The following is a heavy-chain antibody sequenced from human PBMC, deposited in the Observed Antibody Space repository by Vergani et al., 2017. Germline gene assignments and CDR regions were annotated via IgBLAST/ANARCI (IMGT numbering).Heavy chain of an antibody. J-gene: IGHJ3*02. D-gene: IGHD4-17*01. CDR2: IYYSGST. CDR3: ARRTRYGDYDAVDI. CDR1: GGSISSYY. V-gene: IGHV4-59*08. Sequence: QVQLQESGPGLVKPSETLSLTCTVSGGSISSYYWSWIRQPPGKGLEWIGYIYYSGSTNYNPSLKSRVTISVDTTKNQFSLKLSSVTAADTAVYYCARRTRYGDYDAVDIWGQGTMVTVSS.